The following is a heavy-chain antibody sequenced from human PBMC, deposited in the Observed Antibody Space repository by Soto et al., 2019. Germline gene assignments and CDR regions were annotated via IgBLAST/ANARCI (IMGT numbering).Heavy chain of an antibody. CDR2: IRQDGGAQ. CDR3: VRGGHGSGSYLGSY. Sequence: EVQLVESGGGLAQPGGSLRLSCVASGFTFTTYWMSWVRQAPGKGLEWVANIRQDGGAQYYVDSVKGRFTISRDNAKNSVYLLMDSLRAEDTAVYYCVRGGHGSGSYLGSYWGQGILVTVSS. CDR1: GFTFTTYW. V-gene: IGHV3-7*03. D-gene: IGHD3-10*01. J-gene: IGHJ4*02.